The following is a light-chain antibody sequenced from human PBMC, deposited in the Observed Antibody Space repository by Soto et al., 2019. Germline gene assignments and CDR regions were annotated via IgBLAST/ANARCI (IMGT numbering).Light chain of an antibody. CDR2: AAS. CDR3: QQLHSFPLT. J-gene: IGKJ4*02. V-gene: IGKV1-27*01. Sequence: DIQMTQSPSSLSVSVGDRVTITCRASQDIRNYLAWYQQKPGKVPKLLIYAASTLQSGVPSRFSGSGSGTEFTLTISSLQPEDFATYYCQQLHSFPLTFGGGTKV. CDR1: QDIRNY.